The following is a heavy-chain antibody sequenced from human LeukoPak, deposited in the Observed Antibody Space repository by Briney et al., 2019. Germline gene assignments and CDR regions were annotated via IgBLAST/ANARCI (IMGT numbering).Heavy chain of an antibody. D-gene: IGHD5-24*01. V-gene: IGHV3-33*01. CDR3: ARERRWLQLDY. J-gene: IGHJ4*02. CDR2: IWYDGSNK. CDR1: GFTFSSYG. Sequence: GGSLRLFCAASGFTFSSYGMHWVRQAPGKGLEWVAVIWYDGSNKYYADSVKGRFTISRDNSKNTLYLQMNSLRAEDTAVYYCARERRWLQLDYWGQGTLVTVSS.